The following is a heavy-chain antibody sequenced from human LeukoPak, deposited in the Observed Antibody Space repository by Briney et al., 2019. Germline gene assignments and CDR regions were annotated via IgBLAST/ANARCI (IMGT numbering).Heavy chain of an antibody. CDR2: INTNTGNP. D-gene: IGHD3-22*01. J-gene: IGHJ3*02. Sequence: ASVKVSCKASGYTFTSYAMNWVRQAPGQGLEWMGWINTNTGNPTYAQGFTGRFVFSLDTSVSTAYLQISSLKAEDTAVYYCARRLYYDSSGYYRRGFAFDIWGQGTMVTVSS. CDR3: ARRLYYDSSGYYRRGFAFDI. CDR1: GYTFTSYA. V-gene: IGHV7-4-1*02.